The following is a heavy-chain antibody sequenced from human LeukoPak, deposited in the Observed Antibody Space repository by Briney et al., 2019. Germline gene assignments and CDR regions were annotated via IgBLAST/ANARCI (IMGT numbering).Heavy chain of an antibody. D-gene: IGHD6-19*01. CDR1: GYTLTELS. CDR2: FDPEDGET. CDR3: ATDLSGYSSGWFDP. Sequence: ASVKVSCKVSGYTLTELSMHWMRQAPGKGLEWMGGFDPEDGETIYAQKFQGRVTMTEDTSTDTAYMELSSLRSEDTAVYYCATDLSGYSSGWFDPWGQGTLVTVSS. V-gene: IGHV1-24*01. J-gene: IGHJ5*02.